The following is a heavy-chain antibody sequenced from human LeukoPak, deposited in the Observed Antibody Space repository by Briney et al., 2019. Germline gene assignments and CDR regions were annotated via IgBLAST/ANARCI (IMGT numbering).Heavy chain of an antibody. CDR2: IIPIFGTA. V-gene: IGHV1-69*05. Sequence: ASVKVSCKASGGTFSSYAISWVRQAPGQGLEWMGGIIPIFGTANYAQKLQGRVTMTTDTSTSTAYMELRSLRSDDTAVYYCARDIKRSRARWENLGFDPWGQGTLVTVSS. CDR3: ARDIKRSRARWENLGFDP. D-gene: IGHD1-26*01. J-gene: IGHJ5*02. CDR1: GGTFSSYA.